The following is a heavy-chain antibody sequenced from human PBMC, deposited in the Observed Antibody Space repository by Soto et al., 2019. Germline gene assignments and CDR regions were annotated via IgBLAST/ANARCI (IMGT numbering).Heavy chain of an antibody. V-gene: IGHV3-74*02. J-gene: IGHJ4*02. CDR1: GFTFSSYW. Sequence: EVQLVESGGGSVQPGGSLRLSCEASGFTFSSYWMHWVRQSPGKGLVWVSRISSDGSSTSYGDSVKGRFTVSRDNAKNTLYLQMSSQRTEATAIYYCARRGAVTDLQYWGKGTWVYVAS. CDR3: ARRGAVTDLQY. CDR2: ISSDGSST. D-gene: IGHD1-26*01.